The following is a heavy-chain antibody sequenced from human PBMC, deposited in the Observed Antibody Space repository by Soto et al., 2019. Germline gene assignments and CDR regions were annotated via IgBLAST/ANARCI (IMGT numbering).Heavy chain of an antibody. CDR1: GFTFSSYA. CDR3: AKYQPMTQPRPYFDY. J-gene: IGHJ4*02. V-gene: IGHV3-23*01. Sequence: EVQLLESGGDLIQPGGSLRLSCAASGFTFSSYAMSWVRQAPGKGLGWVSAISSSGVSTFYADSVKGRFTISRDNSRNPLYLQMNSLRAEDTAIYYCAKYQPMTQPRPYFDYWGQGTLVPVSS. CDR2: ISSSGVST. D-gene: IGHD3-22*01.